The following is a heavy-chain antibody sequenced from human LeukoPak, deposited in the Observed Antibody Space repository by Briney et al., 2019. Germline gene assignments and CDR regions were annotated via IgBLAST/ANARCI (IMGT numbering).Heavy chain of an antibody. Sequence: SETLSLTCTVSGGSISSSSYYWGWIHQPPGKGLEWIGRIYYSGSTYYNPSLKSRVTISVDTSKNQFSLRLSSVTAADTAVYYCARQANAPSTIDYWGQGTLVTVSS. CDR1: GGSISSSSYY. V-gene: IGHV4-39*01. CDR2: IYYSGST. CDR3: ARQANAPSTIDY. D-gene: IGHD2-2*01. J-gene: IGHJ4*02.